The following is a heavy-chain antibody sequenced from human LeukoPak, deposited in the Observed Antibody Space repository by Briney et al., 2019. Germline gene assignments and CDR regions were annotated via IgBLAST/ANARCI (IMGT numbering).Heavy chain of an antibody. CDR1: GFTFSSYS. CDR3: VKDGEWTFDI. CDR2: ISSIQSDK. Sequence: PGGSLRLSCAASGFTFSSYSMNWVRQAPGKGLEWVSSISSIQSDKYYADSVKGRFTISRDNAKNSLYLQMNSLRPEDTAIYYCVKDGEWTFDIWGQGTMVTVSS. J-gene: IGHJ3*02. V-gene: IGHV3-21*01. D-gene: IGHD3-3*01.